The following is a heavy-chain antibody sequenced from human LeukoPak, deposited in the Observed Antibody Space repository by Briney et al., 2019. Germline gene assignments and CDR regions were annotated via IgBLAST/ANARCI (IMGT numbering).Heavy chain of an antibody. Sequence: GGSLRLSCAASGFTFSGSWMHWVRQTPGEGLVWVSRIIGDGSVTSYADSVKGRFTIFRDNAKNTVYLQMNSLRDEDTAVYYCARFVMVTAGDYWGQGTLVTVSS. CDR2: IIGDGSVT. CDR3: ARFVMVTAGDY. D-gene: IGHD2-21*02. V-gene: IGHV3-74*01. CDR1: GFTFSGSW. J-gene: IGHJ4*02.